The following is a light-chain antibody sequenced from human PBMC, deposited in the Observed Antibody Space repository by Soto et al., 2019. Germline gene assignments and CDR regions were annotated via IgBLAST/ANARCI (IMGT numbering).Light chain of an antibody. Sequence: SVLTQPDSVSGSPGQSISISCTATISDFVVYNYVSWYQQHLGKGPKLMMYGVSNRPSGVSNRFSDSKSGNTASLTISGLQPFDEADYYCRSQNMSSALQVFGTGTKDTAL. V-gene: IGLV2-14*01. CDR2: GVS. CDR1: ISDFVVYNY. J-gene: IGLJ1*01. CDR3: RSQNMSSALQV.